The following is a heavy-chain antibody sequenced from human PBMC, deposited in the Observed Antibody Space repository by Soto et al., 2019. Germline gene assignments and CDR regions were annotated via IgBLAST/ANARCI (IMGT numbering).Heavy chain of an antibody. J-gene: IGHJ5*01. V-gene: IGHV4-4*02. Sequence: SETVSLACTLSVGSVRAPDWWNGVRQSPDKGLEWIAEVHISGHSNYNPSLRSRVSVSIDSSKNQFYLDLNSVTAADTAIYYCARVRQGCSANNCYFDPWGQGTQVTV. D-gene: IGHD1-1*01. CDR3: ARVRQGCSANNCYFDP. CDR1: VGSVRAPDW. CDR2: VHISGHS.